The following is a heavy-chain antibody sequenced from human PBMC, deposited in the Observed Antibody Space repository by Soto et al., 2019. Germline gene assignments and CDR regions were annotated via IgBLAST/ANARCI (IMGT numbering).Heavy chain of an antibody. J-gene: IGHJ3*01. Sequence: ASVEVSCKTSGYTFTDYDINWVRQATGQGLEWMGWMNPNSGNTGYAQKFQGRVSMTRNTATSTAYMELSSLRSDDTAIYYCARDSSPTNPGWGQGTMVTVSS. D-gene: IGHD2-2*01. CDR3: ARDSSPTNPG. V-gene: IGHV1-8*01. CDR1: GYTFTDYD. CDR2: MNPNSGNT.